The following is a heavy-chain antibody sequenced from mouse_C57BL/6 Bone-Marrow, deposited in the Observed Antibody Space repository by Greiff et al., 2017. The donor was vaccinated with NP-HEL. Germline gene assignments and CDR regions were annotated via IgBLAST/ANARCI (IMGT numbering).Heavy chain of an antibody. Sequence: EVHLVESGGGLVKPGGSLKLSCAASGFTFSSYAMSWVRQTPEKRLEWVATISDGGSYTYYPDNVKGRFTISRDNAKNNLYLQMSHLKSEDTAMYYCARDSYYYGSSPDYWGQGTSVTVSS. CDR3: ARDSYYYGSSPDY. J-gene: IGHJ4*01. CDR1: GFTFSSYA. D-gene: IGHD1-1*01. V-gene: IGHV5-4*01. CDR2: ISDGGSYT.